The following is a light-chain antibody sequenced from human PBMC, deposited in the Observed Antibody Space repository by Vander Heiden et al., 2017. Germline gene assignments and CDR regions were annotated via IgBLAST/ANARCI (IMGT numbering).Light chain of an antibody. V-gene: IGLV2-23*02. CDR3: CSHARSTTFVL. Sequence: QSALAQPASVSGSPGQSITIPCTGTSSDVGTYNLVSWYRQHPGKAPELMIYEVSKRPSGVSNRFSGSKSGNTASLTISGLQAEDEADYYCCSHARSTTFVLFGGGTKLTVL. CDR1: SSDVGTYNL. CDR2: EVS. J-gene: IGLJ2*01.